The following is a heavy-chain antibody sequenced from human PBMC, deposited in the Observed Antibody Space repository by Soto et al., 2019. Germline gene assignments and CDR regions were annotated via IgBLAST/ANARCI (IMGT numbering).Heavy chain of an antibody. Sequence: GGSLRLSCAASGFTFSSYSMNWVRQAPGKGLEWVSSISSSSSYIFYTDSVKGRFTISRDNAKNSLCLQMNSLRAEDTAVYYCARVPVPSRYLPPPADHYGMEVWGQRTTLTVSS. CDR3: ARVPVPSRYLPPPADHYGMEV. CDR2: ISSSSSYI. V-gene: IGHV3-21*01. J-gene: IGHJ6*02. D-gene: IGHD3-9*01. CDR1: GFTFSSYS.